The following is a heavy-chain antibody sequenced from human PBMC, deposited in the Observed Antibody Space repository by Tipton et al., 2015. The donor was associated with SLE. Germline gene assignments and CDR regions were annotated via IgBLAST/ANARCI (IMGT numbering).Heavy chain of an antibody. V-gene: IGHV4-4*07. CDR2: VYTSGST. D-gene: IGHD3-16*02. J-gene: IGHJ4*02. CDR3: ARHGTPRYFDY. CDR1: GGSINDFY. Sequence: TLSLTCTVSGGSINDFYWTWIRQSAGKGLEWIGRVYTSGSTNYNPSLESRVIMSVDTSKNQFSLKLKSVTAADTAVYYCARHGTPRYFDYWSQGSLVTVSS.